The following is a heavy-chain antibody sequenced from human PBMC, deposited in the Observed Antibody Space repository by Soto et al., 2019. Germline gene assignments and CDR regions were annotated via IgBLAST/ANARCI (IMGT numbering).Heavy chain of an antibody. CDR2: ISSSSSTI. J-gene: IGHJ4*02. Sequence: GGSLRLSCAASGFTFSSYSMNWVRQAPGKGLEWVSYISSSSSTIYYADSVKGRFTISRDNAKNSLYLQMNSLRDEDTAVYYCARDPFALRTLGATKDYWGQGTLVTVSS. CDR3: ARDPFALRTLGATKDY. CDR1: GFTFSSYS. D-gene: IGHD1-26*01. V-gene: IGHV3-48*02.